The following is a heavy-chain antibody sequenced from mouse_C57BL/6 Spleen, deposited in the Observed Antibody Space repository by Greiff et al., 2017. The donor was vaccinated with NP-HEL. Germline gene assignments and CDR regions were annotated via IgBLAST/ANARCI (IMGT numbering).Heavy chain of an antibody. CDR2: IDPENGDT. D-gene: IGHD2-10*01. J-gene: IGHJ2*01. Sequence: EVQLQQSGAELVRPGASVKLSCTASGFNIKDDYMHWVKQRPEQGLEWIGWIDPENGDTEYASKFQGKATITADTSSNTAYLQLSSLTSEDTAVYYCTTLSYYGNYGYWGQGTTLTVSS. CDR1: GFNIKDDY. CDR3: TTLSYYGNYGY. V-gene: IGHV14-4*01.